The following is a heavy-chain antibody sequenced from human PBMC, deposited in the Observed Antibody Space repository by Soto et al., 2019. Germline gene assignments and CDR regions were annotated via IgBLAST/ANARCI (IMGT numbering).Heavy chain of an antibody. CDR1: GGSFSGYY. Sequence: SETLSLTCAVYGGSFSGYYWSWIRQPPGKGLEWIGDIDHRGSTNYNPSLKSRVTISVDASKNQFSLNLNSVTAADTAVYYCARNFDSWGQGTLVTVSS. J-gene: IGHJ5*01. V-gene: IGHV4-34*01. CDR3: ARNFDS. CDR2: IDHRGST.